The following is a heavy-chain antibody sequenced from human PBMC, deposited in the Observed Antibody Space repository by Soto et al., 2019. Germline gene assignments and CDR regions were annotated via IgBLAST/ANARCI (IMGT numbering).Heavy chain of an antibody. CDR2: IYYSGST. CDR3: ARVPYYYYGMDV. V-gene: IGHV4-31*03. Sequence: SETLSLTCTVSGVSIISGGYYLSWIRQHPGKGLEWIGYIYYSGSTYYNPSLKSRVTISVDTSKNQFSLKLSSVTAADTAVYYCARVPYYYYGMDVWGQGTTVTVSS. J-gene: IGHJ6*02. CDR1: GVSIISGGYY.